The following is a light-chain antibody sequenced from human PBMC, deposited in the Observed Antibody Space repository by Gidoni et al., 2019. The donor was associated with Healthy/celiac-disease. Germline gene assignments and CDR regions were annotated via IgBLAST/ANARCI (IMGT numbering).Light chain of an antibody. J-gene: IGKJ3*01. CDR1: QRVSSH. Sequence: EIVLTQSPATLSLSPGERATLSCRASQRVSSHLAWYQQKPGQAPRLLIYDASNRATGIPARFSGSGSGTDVTLTISSLEPEDFAVYYCQQRSNWPPGFTFGPGTKVDIK. CDR3: QQRSNWPPGFT. V-gene: IGKV3-11*01. CDR2: DAS.